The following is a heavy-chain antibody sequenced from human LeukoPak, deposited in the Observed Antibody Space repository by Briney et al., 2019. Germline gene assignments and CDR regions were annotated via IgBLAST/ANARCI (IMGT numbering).Heavy chain of an antibody. J-gene: IGHJ4*02. D-gene: IGHD6-19*01. CDR1: GFTFGTYA. Sequence: GGSLRLSCAASGFTFGTYAMNWVRQAPREELEWVSYISSSSSTIYVPDSVKGRFTISRDNAKNSLYLQMNGLRDEDTAVYYCARDAGSGYFDYWGQGTLVTVSS. CDR2: ISSSSSTI. CDR3: ARDAGSGYFDY. V-gene: IGHV3-48*02.